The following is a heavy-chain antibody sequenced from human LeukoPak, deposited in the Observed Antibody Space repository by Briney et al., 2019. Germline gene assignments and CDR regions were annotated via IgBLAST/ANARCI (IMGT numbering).Heavy chain of an antibody. V-gene: IGHV4-38-2*02. D-gene: IGHD6-13*01. Sequence: PSETLSLTCSVSGYSISSGSSWGWIRQPPGKKLEWIGSIYHSGNTYYNPSLKSRVTISIDTSKNQFSLKLSSVTAADTAVYYCARVQQNNWFDPSARGTLVTVSS. J-gene: IGHJ5*02. CDR2: IYHSGNT. CDR1: GYSISSGSS. CDR3: ARVQQNNWFDP.